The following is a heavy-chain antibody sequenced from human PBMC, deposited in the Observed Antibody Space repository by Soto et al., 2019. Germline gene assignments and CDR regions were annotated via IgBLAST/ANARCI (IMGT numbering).Heavy chain of an antibody. V-gene: IGHV1-46*03. CDR1: GYTFTSYY. CDR3: ARDRSGNCGGDCPRENFDY. D-gene: IGHD2-21*02. J-gene: IGHJ4*02. Sequence: ASVKVSCKASGYTFTSYYMHWVRQAPGQGLEWMGIINPSGGSTSYAQKFQGRVTMTRDTSTSTVYMELSSLRSEDTAVYYCARDRSGNCGGDCPRENFDYWGQGTLVTVSS. CDR2: INPSGGST.